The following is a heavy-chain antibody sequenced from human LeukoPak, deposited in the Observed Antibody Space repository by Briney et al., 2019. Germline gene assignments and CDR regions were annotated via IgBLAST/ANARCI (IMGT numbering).Heavy chain of an antibody. CDR1: GYTFTSYG. CDR2: ISAYNGNT. J-gene: IGHJ6*02. CDR3: ARIDCSSTSCYNDYYYGMDV. Sequence: ASVKVSCKASGYTFTSYGISWARQAPGQGLEWMGWISAYNGNTNYAQKLQGRVTMTTDTSTSTAYMELRSLRSDDTAVYYCARIDCSSTSCYNDYYYGMDVWGQGTTVTVSS. D-gene: IGHD2-2*02. V-gene: IGHV1-18*01.